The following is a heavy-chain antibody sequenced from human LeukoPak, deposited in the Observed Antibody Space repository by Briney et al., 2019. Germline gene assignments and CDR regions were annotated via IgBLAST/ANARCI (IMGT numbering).Heavy chain of an antibody. CDR3: ARDKVLGATHFDH. Sequence: PGGSLRLSCAASGFTFSSYWMSWVRQTPGKGLEWVANIKQDGSEKYYVDSVKGRFTISRDNAENSLYLQMNSLRAEDTAVYYCARDKVLGATHFDHWGQGTLVTVSS. V-gene: IGHV3-7*01. CDR2: IKQDGSEK. CDR1: GFTFSSYW. J-gene: IGHJ4*02. D-gene: IGHD1-26*01.